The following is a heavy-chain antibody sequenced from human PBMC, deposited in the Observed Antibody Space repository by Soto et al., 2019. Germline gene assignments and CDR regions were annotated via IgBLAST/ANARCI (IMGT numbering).Heavy chain of an antibody. V-gene: IGHV3-33*01. J-gene: IGHJ6*02. CDR1: GFTFSSYG. CDR2: IWYDGSNK. Sequence: PGGSLRLSCAASGFTFSSYGMHWVRQAPGKGLEWVAVIWYDGSNKYYADSVKGRFTISRDNSKNTLYLQMNSLRAEDTAVYYCARSFKGDYYGMDGWGQGTTVTVSS. D-gene: IGHD3-16*01. CDR3: ARSFKGDYYGMDG.